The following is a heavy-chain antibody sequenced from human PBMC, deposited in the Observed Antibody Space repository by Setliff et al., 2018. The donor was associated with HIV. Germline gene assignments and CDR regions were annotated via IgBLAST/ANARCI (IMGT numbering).Heavy chain of an antibody. V-gene: IGHV1-2*02. Sequence: ASVKVSCKASGHTLSSHYIHWVRQAPGHRPEWVGWINPQTGGTNFAQKFQGRITMTSDTSVNKVFIELSRLKSDDTALYYCARDLRNSNTLFGVLNFVFDLWGQGTLVTVSS. CDR2: INPQTGGT. J-gene: IGHJ4*02. CDR1: GHTLSSHY. D-gene: IGHD3-3*01. CDR3: ARDLRNSNTLFGVLNFVFDL.